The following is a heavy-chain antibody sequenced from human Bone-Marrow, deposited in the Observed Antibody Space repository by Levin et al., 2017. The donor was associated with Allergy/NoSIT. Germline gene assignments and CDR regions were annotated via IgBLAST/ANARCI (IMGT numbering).Heavy chain of an antibody. V-gene: IGHV3-7*01. J-gene: IGHJ4*02. CDR3: ATHGRRTFDS. Sequence: QTGESLKISCAASKFTFSNYWMAWVRQAPGKGLEWVANINDAGTDTYYVDSVKGRFTVSRDNAQNSLYLHMNSLRVEDTAVYYCATHGRRTFDSWGQGTLVAVSS. CDR1: KFTFSNYW. CDR2: INDAGTDT.